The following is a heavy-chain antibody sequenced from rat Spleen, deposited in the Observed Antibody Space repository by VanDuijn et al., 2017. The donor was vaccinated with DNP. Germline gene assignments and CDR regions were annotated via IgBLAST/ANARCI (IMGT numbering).Heavy chain of an antibody. D-gene: IGHD1-11*01. CDR1: GFTFNNYW. J-gene: IGHJ4*01. Sequence: EVQLVESGGDLVQPGRSLKLSCVASGFTFNNYWMTWIRQAPGKGLEWVASITNAGGSTYYPDSVKGRLTISRDSAKSTLYLQMNSLRSEDTATYYCTRINYGGYPSYAMDAWGQGTSVTVSS. V-gene: IGHV5-31*01. CDR3: TRINYGGYPSYAMDA. CDR2: ITNAGGST.